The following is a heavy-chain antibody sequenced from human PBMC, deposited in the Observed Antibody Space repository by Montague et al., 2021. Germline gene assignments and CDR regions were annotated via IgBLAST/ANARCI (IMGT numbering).Heavy chain of an antibody. J-gene: IGHJ5*02. CDR1: GGSISRSSNY. Sequence: SETLSLTCTVSGGSISRSSNYWGWIRQPPGKGLEWIGSIYYSGSTYYNPSLKSRVTISADTSKNQFSLKLSSVTAADTAVYYCTRPGRYCTNDTCYFWFAPWGQGILVTVSS. CDR2: IYYSGST. V-gene: IGHV4-39*01. D-gene: IGHD2-8*01. CDR3: TRPGRYCTNDTCYFWFAP.